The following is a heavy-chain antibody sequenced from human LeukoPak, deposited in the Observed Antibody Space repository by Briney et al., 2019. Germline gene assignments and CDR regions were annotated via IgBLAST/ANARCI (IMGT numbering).Heavy chain of an antibody. D-gene: IGHD1-1*01. Sequence: GASVKVSCKASGYTFTGYYTHWVRQAPGQGLEWMGWINPNTGGTNLAQRFQGRVTMTRDTSISTAYSEVSRLRSDDTALYYCARLSGRHSAFDYWGQGTLVVVSS. CDR3: ARLSGRHSAFDY. V-gene: IGHV1-2*02. J-gene: IGHJ4*02. CDR1: GYTFTGYY. CDR2: INPNTGGT.